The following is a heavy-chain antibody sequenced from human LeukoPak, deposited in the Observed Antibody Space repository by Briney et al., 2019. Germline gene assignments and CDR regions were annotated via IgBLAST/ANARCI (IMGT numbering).Heavy chain of an antibody. D-gene: IGHD3-10*01. J-gene: IGHJ4*02. V-gene: IGHV3-15*01. Sequence: PGGSLRLSCAASGFTFSNAWMSWVRQAPGKGLEWVGLIKSKTDGGTTDYAAPVKGRFTISRDDSKNTLYVQMNSLKTEDTAVYYCATAPGYYNSAPWDYWGQGTLVTVSS. CDR3: ATAPGYYNSAPWDY. CDR2: IKSKTDGGTT. CDR1: GFTFSNAW.